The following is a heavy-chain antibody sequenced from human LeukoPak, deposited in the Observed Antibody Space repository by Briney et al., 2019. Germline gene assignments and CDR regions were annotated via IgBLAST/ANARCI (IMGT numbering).Heavy chain of an antibody. D-gene: IGHD1-26*01. J-gene: IGHJ4*02. CDR2: ISAYNGNT. CDR1: GYTFTSYG. CDR3: ARAPRYFSGSYFTFDY. V-gene: IGHV1-18*01. Sequence: ASVKVSCKASGYTFTSYGISWVRQAPGQGLEWMGWISAYNGNTNYAQKLQGRVTMTTDTSTSTAYMELRSLRSDDTAVYYCARAPRYFSGSYFTFDYWGQGTLVTVSS.